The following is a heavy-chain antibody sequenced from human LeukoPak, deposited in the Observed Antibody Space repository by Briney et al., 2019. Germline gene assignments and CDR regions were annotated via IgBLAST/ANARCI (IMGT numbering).Heavy chain of an antibody. CDR2: INPNSGGT. CDR1: GYTLTGNY. D-gene: IGHD2-2*01. CDR3: ARDDCSSTSCKRMDV. Sequence: ASGKGTCKACGYTLTGNYMHWVRQPPGQELEWMGWINPNSGGTNYAQKFQGRVTMTRDTSISTAYMELSRLRSDDTAVYYCARDDCSSTSCKRMDVWGKGTTVTVSS. J-gene: IGHJ6*04. V-gene: IGHV1-2*02.